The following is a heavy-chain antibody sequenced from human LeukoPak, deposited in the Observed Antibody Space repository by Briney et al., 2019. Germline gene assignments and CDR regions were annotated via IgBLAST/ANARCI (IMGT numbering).Heavy chain of an antibody. J-gene: IGHJ4*02. CDR2: IYYSGST. V-gene: IGHV4-59*01. Sequence: SETLSLTCTVSGGSISSYYWSWIRQPPGKGLEWIGYIYYSGSTNYNPSLKSRVTISVDTSKNQFSLKLSSVTAADTAVYYCARGLLDFDYWGQGTQVTVSS. D-gene: IGHD2-15*01. CDR3: ARGLLDFDY. CDR1: GGSISSYY.